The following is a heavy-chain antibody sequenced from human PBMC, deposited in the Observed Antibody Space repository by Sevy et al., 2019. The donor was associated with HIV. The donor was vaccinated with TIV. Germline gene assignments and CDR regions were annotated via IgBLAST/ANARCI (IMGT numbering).Heavy chain of an antibody. CDR3: ARLSVYYYDSSGYYTTGNAFDI. Sequence: GGSLRLSCAASGFTVSNSYMSWVRQAPGKGLEWVSIIYSGVTTSYADSVRGRFTISRDNSKNTLSLQMNSLMAEDTAVYYCARLSVYYYDSSGYYTTGNAFDIWGQGTMVTVSS. CDR1: GFTVSNSY. V-gene: IGHV3-53*01. D-gene: IGHD3-22*01. CDR2: IYSGVTT. J-gene: IGHJ3*02.